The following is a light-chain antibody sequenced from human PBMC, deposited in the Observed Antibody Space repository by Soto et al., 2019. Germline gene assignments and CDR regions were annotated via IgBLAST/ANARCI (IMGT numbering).Light chain of an antibody. CDR3: QQDCSSPMYT. Sequence: ELVLTQSPGTLSLSPGERATLYCRASPSVSSSYLAWSQQTPGKAPRLLIYGASSSATGIPDRFSGSGSGTDFNLTISRLEPEDFAVYYCQQDCSSPMYTFGQGTKLEI. J-gene: IGKJ2*01. CDR2: GAS. CDR1: PSVSSSY. V-gene: IGKV3-20*01.